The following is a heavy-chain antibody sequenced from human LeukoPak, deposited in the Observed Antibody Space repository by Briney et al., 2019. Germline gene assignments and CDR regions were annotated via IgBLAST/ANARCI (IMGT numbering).Heavy chain of an antibody. J-gene: IGHJ4*02. CDR2: ISAYNGNT. D-gene: IGHD3-9*01. CDR1: GYTFTSYG. CDR3: ARDPHYDILTGYHKNYFDY. Sequence: ASVKVSCKASGYTFTSYGISWVRQAPGQWLEWMGWISAYNGNTNYAQKLQGRVTMTTDTSTSTAYMELRSLRSDDTAVYYCARDPHYDILTGYHKNYFDYWGQGTLVTVSS. V-gene: IGHV1-18*01.